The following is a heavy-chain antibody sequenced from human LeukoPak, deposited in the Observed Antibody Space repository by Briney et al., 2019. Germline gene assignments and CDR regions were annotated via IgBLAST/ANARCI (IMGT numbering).Heavy chain of an antibody. Sequence: PGGSLRLSCAASGFTVSSNDMSRVRQAPGKGLEWVSIIYSGGRTYYADSVKGRFTISRDNSKNTLYLQINSLRAEDTAVYYCARVMVITMVRGVIMDAYFDYWGQGTLVTVSS. CDR3: ARVMVITMVRGVIMDAYFDY. D-gene: IGHD3-10*01. CDR2: IYSGGRT. V-gene: IGHV3-53*01. J-gene: IGHJ4*02. CDR1: GFTVSSND.